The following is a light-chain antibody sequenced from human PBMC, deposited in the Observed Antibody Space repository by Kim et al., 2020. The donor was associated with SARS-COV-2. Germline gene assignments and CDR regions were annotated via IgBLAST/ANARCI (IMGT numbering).Light chain of an antibody. CDR2: DAS. CDR1: QSVSSY. CDR3: QQRSNWPPWT. V-gene: IGKV3-11*01. Sequence: SPGERATLSFRASQSVSSYLAWYPQKPGQAPRLLIYDASNRATGIPARFSGSGSGTDFTLTISSLEPEDFAVYYCQQRSNWPPWTFGQGTKVDIK. J-gene: IGKJ1*01.